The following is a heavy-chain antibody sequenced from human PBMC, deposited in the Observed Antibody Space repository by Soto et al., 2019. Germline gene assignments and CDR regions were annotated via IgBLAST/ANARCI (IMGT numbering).Heavy chain of an antibody. Sequence: GGSLRLSCAASGFTFSSYAMSWVRQAPGKGLEWVSAISGSGGSTYYADSVKGRFTISRDNSKNTLYLQMNSLRAEDTAVYYCAKDPYYYGSGRGNWFDPWGQGTLVTVSS. V-gene: IGHV3-23*01. D-gene: IGHD3-10*01. CDR1: GFTFSSYA. CDR2: ISGSGGST. J-gene: IGHJ5*02. CDR3: AKDPYYYGSGRGNWFDP.